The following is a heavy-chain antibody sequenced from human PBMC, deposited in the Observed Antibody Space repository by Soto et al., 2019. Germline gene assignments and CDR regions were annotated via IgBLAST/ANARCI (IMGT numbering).Heavy chain of an antibody. CDR1: GGTFSNYA. Sequence: QVQLVQSGAEVKKPGSSVKVSCKASGGTFSNYAISWVRQAPGQGLEWMGGIIPIFGTANYAQKFQGRVTIHADDSTSTAYMELSSLRSEDTAIYYCAVGAVDIVPTGMKPFDPWGQGTLVTVSS. CDR2: IIPIFGTA. CDR3: AVGAVDIVPTGMKPFDP. V-gene: IGHV1-69*12. J-gene: IGHJ5*02. D-gene: IGHD5-12*01.